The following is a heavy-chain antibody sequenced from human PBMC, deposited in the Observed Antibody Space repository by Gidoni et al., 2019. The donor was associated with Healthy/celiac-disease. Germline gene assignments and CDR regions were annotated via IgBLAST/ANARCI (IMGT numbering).Heavy chain of an antibody. J-gene: IGHJ5*02. Sequence: RASVKVSCTASGSTFTSYSLSWVRQAPGQGLVWNGWISAYNGNTSYAKKLQGRVTMTTDTPTNTAYMDLRSLTSDDTTVYDCAITTLWSYRYSCFSIDPWGQGTLVTVSS. D-gene: IGHD3-16*02. CDR3: AITTLWSYRYSCFSIDP. CDR2: ISAYNGNT. CDR1: GSTFTSYS. V-gene: IGHV1-18*04.